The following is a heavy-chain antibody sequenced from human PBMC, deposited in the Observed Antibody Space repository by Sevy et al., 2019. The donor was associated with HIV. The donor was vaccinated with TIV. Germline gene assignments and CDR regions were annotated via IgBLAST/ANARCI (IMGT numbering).Heavy chain of an antibody. CDR2: IWYDGSNK. V-gene: IGHV3-33*01. CDR3: AGGAHYYDSSGYYYAEYYFDY. J-gene: IGHJ4*02. CDR1: GFTFSNYG. D-gene: IGHD3-22*01. Sequence: GGSLRLSCAASGFTFSNYGVHWVRQAPGKGLEWVAVIWYDGSNKYYADSVKGRFTISRDNSKNTLYLQMNSLRAEDTAVYYCAGGAHYYDSSGYYYAEYYFDYWGQGTLVTVSS.